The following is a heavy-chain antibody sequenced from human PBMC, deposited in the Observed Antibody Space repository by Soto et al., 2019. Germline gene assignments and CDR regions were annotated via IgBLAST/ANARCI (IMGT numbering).Heavy chain of an antibody. Sequence: PGGSLRLSCAASGFTFSSYGMHWVRQAPGKGLEWVAVISYDGSNKYYADSVKGRFTISRDNSKNTLYLQMNSLRAEDTAVYYCAKGMGIVSRCMDVWGQGTTVTVFS. CDR1: GFTFSSYG. D-gene: IGHD2-21*01. J-gene: IGHJ6*01. CDR3: AKGMGIVSRCMDV. V-gene: IGHV3-30*18. CDR2: ISYDGSNK.